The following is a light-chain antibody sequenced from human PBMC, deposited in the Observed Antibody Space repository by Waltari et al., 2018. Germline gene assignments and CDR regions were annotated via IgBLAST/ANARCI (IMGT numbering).Light chain of an antibody. CDR3: QQRSDLPFT. CDR1: QGIRRC. V-gene: IGKV1-9*01. Sequence: IQITLSPSSLSASLGHKLSITCRASQGIRRCLAWYQQKPGKAPKLLIYTASTLRSGDPSRFSGSGSGTDFTLTISSLQPEDFATYFCQQRSDLPFTFGGGTKLEIK. J-gene: IGKJ4*01. CDR2: TAS.